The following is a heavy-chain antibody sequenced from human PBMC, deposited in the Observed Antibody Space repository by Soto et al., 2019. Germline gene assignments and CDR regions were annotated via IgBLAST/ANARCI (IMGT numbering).Heavy chain of an antibody. V-gene: IGHV5-51*01. D-gene: IGHD3-16*01. CDR3: ARHLRSYDFFQYYYGIDV. J-gene: IGHJ6*02. Sequence: GASLKISCRGSGYNYNLHWISWVRQKPGRGLEWMRIIYPGDSDTRYNPSFQGQVTISVDKSINTAYLQWDSLEASDTATYYCARHLRSYDFFQYYYGIDVWGQGSTVTVSS. CDR1: GYNYNLHW. CDR2: IYPGDSDT.